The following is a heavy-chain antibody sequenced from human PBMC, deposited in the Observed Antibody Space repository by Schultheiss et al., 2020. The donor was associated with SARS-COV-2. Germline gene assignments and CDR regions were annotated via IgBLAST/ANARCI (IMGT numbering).Heavy chain of an antibody. CDR1: GFTFDDYA. CDR3: ARDSSSPGFDY. CDR2: ISWNSGSI. V-gene: IGHV3-9*01. Sequence: GGSLRLSCAASGFTFDDYAMHWVRQAPGKGLEWVSGISWNSGSIGYADSVKGRFTISRDNAKNSLYLQMNSLRAEDTALYYCARDSSSPGFDYWGQGTLVTVSS. J-gene: IGHJ4*02. D-gene: IGHD6-6*01.